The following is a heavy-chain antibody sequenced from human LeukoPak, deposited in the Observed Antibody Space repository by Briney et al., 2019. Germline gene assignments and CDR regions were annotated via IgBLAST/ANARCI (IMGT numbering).Heavy chain of an antibody. CDR3: ARAKTGLDAFDI. CDR1: GGSFSGYY. CDR2: IKQDGSEK. J-gene: IGHJ3*02. V-gene: IGHV3-7*01. Sequence: PSETLSLTCAVYGGSFSGYYWSWVRQAPGKGLEWVANIKQDGSEKYYVDSVKGRFTISRDNAKNSLYLQMNSLRAEDTAVYYCARAKTGLDAFDIWGQGTMVTVSS.